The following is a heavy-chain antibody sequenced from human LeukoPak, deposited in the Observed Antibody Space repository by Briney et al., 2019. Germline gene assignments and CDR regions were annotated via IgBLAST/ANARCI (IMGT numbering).Heavy chain of an antibody. Sequence: TGGSLRLSCAASGFTLSTYSMSWVRQAPGKGLEWVSYISSSSTTMYYADSVKGRFTISRDNAKNSLFLQMNSLRAEDTAVYYCATDRYDIASDYWGQGTLVTVSS. CDR2: ISSSSTTM. CDR1: GFTLSTYS. CDR3: ATDRYDIASDY. V-gene: IGHV3-48*04. J-gene: IGHJ4*02. D-gene: IGHD2-2*01.